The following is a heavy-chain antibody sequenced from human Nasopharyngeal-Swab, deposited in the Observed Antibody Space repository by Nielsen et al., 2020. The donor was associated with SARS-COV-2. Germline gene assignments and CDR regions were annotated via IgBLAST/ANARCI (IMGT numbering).Heavy chain of an antibody. V-gene: IGHV1-46*01. J-gene: IGHJ4*02. D-gene: IGHD6-19*01. CDR2: INPSGGST. CDR3: ARGGYSSSQLAFDY. Sequence: WALQAPGQGLQWMGIINPSGGSTGYAQKFQGRVTMTRDTSTSTVYMELSSLRSEDTAVYYCARGGYSSSQLAFDYWGQGTLVTVSS.